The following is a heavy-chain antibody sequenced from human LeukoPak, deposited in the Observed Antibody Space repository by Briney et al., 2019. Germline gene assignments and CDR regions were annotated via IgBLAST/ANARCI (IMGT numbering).Heavy chain of an antibody. CDR1: GYTFTSYY. CDR2: INPSGGST. V-gene: IGHV1-46*01. D-gene: IGHD3-22*01. J-gene: IGHJ4*02. Sequence: EASVKVSCKASGYTFTSYYMHWVRQAPGQGLEWMGIINPSGGSTSYAQKFQGRVTMTRDTSTSTVYMELSSLRSEDTAVYYCARVVNTYYYDSSGYYYFGWARSNPLEHFDYWGQGTLVTVSS. CDR3: ARVVNTYYYDSSGYYYFGWARSNPLEHFDY.